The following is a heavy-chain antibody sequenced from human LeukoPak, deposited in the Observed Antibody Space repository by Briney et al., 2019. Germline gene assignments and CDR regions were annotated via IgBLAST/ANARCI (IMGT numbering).Heavy chain of an antibody. J-gene: IGHJ4*02. D-gene: IGHD6-19*01. CDR3: ARDPGYSSGWYYFDY. Sequence: GGSLRLSCAASGFTFSSYAMHWVRQAPGKGLEWVAVISYDGSNKYYADSVKGRFTISRDNSKNTLYLQMNSLRAEDTAVYYCARDPGYSSGWYYFDYWGQGTLVTVSS. V-gene: IGHV3-30-3*01. CDR2: ISYDGSNK. CDR1: GFTFSSYA.